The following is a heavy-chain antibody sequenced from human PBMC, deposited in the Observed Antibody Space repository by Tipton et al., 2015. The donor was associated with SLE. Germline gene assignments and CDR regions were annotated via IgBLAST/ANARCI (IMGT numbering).Heavy chain of an antibody. CDR2: IYYSGAT. CDR1: GGSISSSGYY. CDR3: ARGGLKYRRGDSPMDV. V-gene: IGHV4-39*07. D-gene: IGHD2-2*01. Sequence: TLSLTCTFSGGSISSSGYYWGWVRQPPGKGLEWIATIYYSGATYYKPSLRSRVTLSVDTSKNQFSLRLRSVTAADTAMYYCARGGLKYRRGDSPMDVWGKGTTVTVSS. J-gene: IGHJ6*03.